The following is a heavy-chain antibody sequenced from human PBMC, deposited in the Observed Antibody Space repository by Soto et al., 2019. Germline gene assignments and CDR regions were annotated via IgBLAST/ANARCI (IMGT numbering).Heavy chain of an antibody. Sequence: QVQLVQSGAEVKKPGSSVKVSCKASGGTFSSYAISWVRQAPGQGLEWMGGIIPIFGTANYAQKFQGRVTITADESTSTAYMELSSLRSEDTAVYYCATLIVDTAMVGKARFYWFDPWGQGTLVTVSS. CDR1: GGTFSSYA. V-gene: IGHV1-69*01. CDR2: IIPIFGTA. CDR3: ATLIVDTAMVGKARFYWFDP. D-gene: IGHD5-18*01. J-gene: IGHJ5*02.